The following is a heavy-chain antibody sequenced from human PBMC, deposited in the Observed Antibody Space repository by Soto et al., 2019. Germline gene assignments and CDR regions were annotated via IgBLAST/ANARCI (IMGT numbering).Heavy chain of an antibody. V-gene: IGHV1-69*06. D-gene: IGHD6-13*01. J-gene: IGHJ4*02. CDR1: GYSFSSHA. Sequence: QVQLEQSGSEVKKSGSSVKVSCKASGYSFSSHAITWVRQAPGQGLEWMGGIIPVFGTPSYAQKLQGRVTISADKSTNTSYLELRRLRSEDTAVYYCARGGALSTSWYWGDGLDSWGQGPQVTVSS. CDR2: IIPVFGTP. CDR3: ARGGALSTSWYWGDGLDS.